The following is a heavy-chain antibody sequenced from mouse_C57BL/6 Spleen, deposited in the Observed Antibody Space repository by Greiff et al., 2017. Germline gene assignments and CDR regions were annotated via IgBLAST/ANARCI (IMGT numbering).Heavy chain of an antibody. J-gene: IGHJ3*01. CDR1: GYTFTDYY. CDR3: AGGDSSGYGFAY. D-gene: IGHD3-2*01. CDR2: IFPGGGST. V-gene: IGHV1-75*01. Sequence: QVQLQQSGPELVKPGASVKISCKASGYTFTDYYINWVKQRPGKGLEWIGWIFPGGGSTYYNEKFKGKATLTVDNSSSTTYMLLSSLTSEDSAVYFCAGGDSSGYGFAYWGQGTLVTVSA.